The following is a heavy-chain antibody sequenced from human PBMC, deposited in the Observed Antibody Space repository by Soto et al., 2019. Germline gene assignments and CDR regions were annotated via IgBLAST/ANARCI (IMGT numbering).Heavy chain of an antibody. CDR2: ISSSSSTI. CDR3: ARDVDYGDEYGMDV. CDR1: GFTFSSYS. J-gene: IGHJ6*02. Sequence: EVQLVESGGGLVQPGGSLRLSCAASGFTFSSYSMNWVRQAPGKGLEWVSYISSSSSTIYYADSVKGRFTISRDNAKTSLYLQMHSLRDALTAVYYCARDVDYGDEYGMDVWGQGTTVTGSS. D-gene: IGHD4-17*01. V-gene: IGHV3-48*02.